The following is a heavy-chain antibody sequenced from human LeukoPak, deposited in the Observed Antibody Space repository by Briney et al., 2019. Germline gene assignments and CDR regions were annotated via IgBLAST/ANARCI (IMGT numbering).Heavy chain of an antibody. CDR3: ARAWGGATDY. D-gene: IGHD1-26*01. V-gene: IGHV3-48*04. CDR2: ISGSGSSI. Sequence: GGSLRLSCAASGFTFSSYAMSWVRQAPGKGLEGISYISGSGSSIYYADSVKGRFTISRDNAKNSLYLQMNSLRAEDTAVYYCARAWGGATDYWGQGTLVTVSS. J-gene: IGHJ4*02. CDR1: GFTFSSYA.